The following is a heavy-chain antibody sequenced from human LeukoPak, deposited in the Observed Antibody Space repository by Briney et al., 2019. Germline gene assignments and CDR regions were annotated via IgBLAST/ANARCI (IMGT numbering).Heavy chain of an antibody. D-gene: IGHD6-13*01. V-gene: IGHV4-34*01. J-gene: IGHJ4*02. CDR1: GGSFSGYY. CDR2: INHSGST. Sequence: SETLSLTCAVYGGSFSGYYWSWIRQPPGKGLEWIGEINHSGSTNYNPSLKSRVAISVDTSKNQFSLKLSSVTAADTAVYYCARAGRGSSWYFHDYWGQGTLVTVSS. CDR3: ARAGRGSSWYFHDY.